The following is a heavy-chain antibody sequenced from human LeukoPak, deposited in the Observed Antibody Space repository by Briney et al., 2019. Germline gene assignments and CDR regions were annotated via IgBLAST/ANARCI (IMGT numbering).Heavy chain of an antibody. V-gene: IGHV3-48*01. CDR3: AREGRMVHWAFDI. CDR1: GFTFSSYS. CDR2: ISSSSSTI. J-gene: IGHJ3*02. Sequence: GGSLGLSCAPSGFTFSSYSMNWVRQAPGKGLEWVSYISSSSSTINYADSVKGRFTISRDNVKNSLYLQMNSRRAEDTAVYYCAREGRMVHWAFDIWGQGTMVTVSS. D-gene: IGHD1-1*01.